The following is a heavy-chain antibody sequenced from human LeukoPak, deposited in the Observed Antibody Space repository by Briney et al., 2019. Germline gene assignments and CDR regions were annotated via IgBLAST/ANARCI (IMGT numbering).Heavy chain of an antibody. J-gene: IGHJ4*02. CDR3: ARGWGTYDSSGLIDY. CDR1: GFTFSSFA. V-gene: IGHV3-30*02. Sequence: GGSLRLSCAASGFTFSSFAMHWVRQAPGKGLEWVAFIRYDGSNKYYADSVKGRFTISRDNSKNTLYLQMNSLRAEDTAVYYCARGWGTYDSSGLIDYWGQGTLVTVSS. CDR2: IRYDGSNK. D-gene: IGHD3-22*01.